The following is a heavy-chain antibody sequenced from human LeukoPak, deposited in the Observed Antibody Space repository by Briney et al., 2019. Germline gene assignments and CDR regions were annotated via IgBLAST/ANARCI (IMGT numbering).Heavy chain of an antibody. J-gene: IGHJ5*02. Sequence: GGSLRLSCAASGFTFSSYGMHWVRQAPGKGLEWVAVIWYDGSNKYYADSVKGRFTISRDNSKNTLYLQMNSLSAEDTAVYYCARGGPIKYCSGGSCYRWFDPWGQGTLVTVSS. CDR3: ARGGPIKYCSGGSCYRWFDP. CDR2: IWYDGSNK. D-gene: IGHD2-15*01. CDR1: GFTFSSYG. V-gene: IGHV3-33*01.